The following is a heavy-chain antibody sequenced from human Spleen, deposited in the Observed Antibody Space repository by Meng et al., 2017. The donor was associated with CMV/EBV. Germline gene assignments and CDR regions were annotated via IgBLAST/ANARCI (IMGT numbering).Heavy chain of an antibody. CDR1: GFTFSNAW. CDR3: TRGGTNAMRDGMDV. CDR2: IKSKTDGGTT. Sequence: GGSLRLSCAASGFTFSNAWMSWVRQAPGKGLEWVGHIKSKTDGGTTDYAAPVKGRFTISRDDSKTTLFLQMNSLKTEDTAVYYCTRGGTNAMRDGMDVWGQGTTVTVSS. D-gene: IGHD2-2*01. J-gene: IGHJ6*02. V-gene: IGHV3-15*01.